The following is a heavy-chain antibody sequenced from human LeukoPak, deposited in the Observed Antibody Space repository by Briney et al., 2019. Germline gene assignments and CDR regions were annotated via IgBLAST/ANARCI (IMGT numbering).Heavy chain of an antibody. J-gene: IGHJ4*02. Sequence: GGSLRLSCAASGFAFSSYAMNWVRQAPGKGLEWVSSISSSSSYTYYADSVKGRFTISRDNAKNSLYLQMNSLRAEDTAVYYCARDGRLRWSPEYWGQGTLVTVSS. D-gene: IGHD4-23*01. CDR2: ISSSSSYT. CDR3: ARDGRLRWSPEY. V-gene: IGHV3-21*01. CDR1: GFAFSSYA.